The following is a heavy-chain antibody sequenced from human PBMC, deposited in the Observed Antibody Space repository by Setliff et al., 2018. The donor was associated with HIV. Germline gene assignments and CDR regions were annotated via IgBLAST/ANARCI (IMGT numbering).Heavy chain of an antibody. CDR1: GFTFSRYG. CDR3: AKPLTQWGVSPYHYAVDV. D-gene: IGHD1-26*01. V-gene: IGHV3-30*18. CDR2: ISYDGSKK. Sequence: GGSLRLSCAASGFTFSRYGMHWVRQAPGKGLEWVAFISYDGSKKYDADFVKGRFTISTDNSKNTLYLQMNSLRAEDTAVYYCAKPLTQWGVSPYHYAVDVWGQGTTVTVSS. J-gene: IGHJ6*02.